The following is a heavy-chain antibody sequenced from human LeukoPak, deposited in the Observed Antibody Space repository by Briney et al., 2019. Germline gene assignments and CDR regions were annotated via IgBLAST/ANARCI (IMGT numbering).Heavy chain of an antibody. CDR3: ARDPKQWLARNIDY. J-gene: IGHJ4*02. CDR1: GFTFSSYA. CDR2: ISYDGSNK. V-gene: IGHV3-30-3*01. D-gene: IGHD6-19*01. Sequence: GGSLRLSCAASGFTFSSYAMHWVRQAPGKGLGWVAVISYDGSNKYYADSVKGRFTISRDNSKNTLYLQMNGLRAEDTAVYYCARDPKQWLARNIDYWGQGTLVTVSS.